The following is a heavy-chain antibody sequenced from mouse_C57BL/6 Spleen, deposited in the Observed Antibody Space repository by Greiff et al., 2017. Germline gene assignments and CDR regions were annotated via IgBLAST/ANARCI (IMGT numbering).Heavy chain of an antibody. Sequence: QVQLQQSGAELVRPGASVKLSCKASGYTFTDYYIHWVKQRPGQGLEWIARIYPGSGNTYYNEKFKGKATLTAEKSSSTAYMQLSSLTSEDSAVXFCARRGDYDGAWFAYWGQGTLVTVSA. CDR3: ARRGDYDGAWFAY. CDR1: GYTFTDYY. CDR2: IYPGSGNT. D-gene: IGHD2-4*01. V-gene: IGHV1-76*01. J-gene: IGHJ3*01.